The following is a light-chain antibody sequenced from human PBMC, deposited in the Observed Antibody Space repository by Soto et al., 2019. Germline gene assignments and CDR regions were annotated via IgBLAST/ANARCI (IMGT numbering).Light chain of an antibody. CDR2: EVN. V-gene: IGLV2-18*02. Sequence: QSVLTQPPSVSGSPGQSVAISCTGTSSDVGNFDRVSWYQQPPGTAPKLIISEVNNRPSGVPDRFSGSKSGNTASLTISGLQAEDEADYYCSSYSSSSTLWVFGGGTKVTVL. J-gene: IGLJ3*02. CDR1: SSDVGNFDR. CDR3: SSYSSSSTLWV.